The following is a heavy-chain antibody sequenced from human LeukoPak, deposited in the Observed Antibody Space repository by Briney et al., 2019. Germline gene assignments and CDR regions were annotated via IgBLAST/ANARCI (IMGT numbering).Heavy chain of an antibody. V-gene: IGHV3-74*01. CDR3: ARDLDFSVDV. J-gene: IGHJ6*02. Sequence: GGSLRLSCAVSGFTVNTYGMHWVRQVPGKGMVWVSYINPDGSSITYADSVKGRFTISRDSAKNKLYLQMNSLRGEDTAVYYCARDLDFSVDVWGQGTTVIVSS. CDR1: GFTVNTYG. CDR2: INPDGSSI. D-gene: IGHD3/OR15-3a*01.